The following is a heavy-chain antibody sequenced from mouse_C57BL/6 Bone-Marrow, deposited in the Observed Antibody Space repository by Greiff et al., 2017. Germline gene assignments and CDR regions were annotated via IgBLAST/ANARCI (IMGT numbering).Heavy chain of an antibody. CDR3: ARDRGNYDAY. D-gene: IGHD2-1*01. Sequence: EVKLQESGPGLVKPSQSLSLTCSVTGYSITSGYYWNWIRQFPGNKLEWMGYISYDGSNNYNPSLKNRISITRDTSKNQFFLKLNSVTTEDTATYYCARDRGNYDAYWGQGTLVTVSA. CDR1: GYSITSGYY. V-gene: IGHV3-6*01. J-gene: IGHJ3*01. CDR2: ISYDGSN.